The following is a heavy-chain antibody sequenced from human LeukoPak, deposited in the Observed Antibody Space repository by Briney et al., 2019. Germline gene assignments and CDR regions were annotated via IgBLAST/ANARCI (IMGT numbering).Heavy chain of an antibody. D-gene: IGHD2-8*01. CDR1: GFTFSNYG. V-gene: IGHV3-30*18. J-gene: IGHJ4*02. Sequence: GGSLRLSCAASGFTFSNYGMHWVRQAPGKGLEWVAVISYDGSNKYYVDSVEGRFTISRDNSKNTLYLQMNSLRAEDTAVYYCAKDLRYCTNGVCYTFDYWGQGILVTVSS. CDR2: ISYDGSNK. CDR3: AKDLRYCTNGVCYTFDY.